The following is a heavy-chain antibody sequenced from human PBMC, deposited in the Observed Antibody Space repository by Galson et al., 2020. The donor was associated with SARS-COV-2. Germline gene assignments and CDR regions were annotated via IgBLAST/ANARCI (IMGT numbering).Heavy chain of an antibody. D-gene: IGHD6-13*01. V-gene: IGHV4-38-2*01. CDR2: IYHSGST. J-gene: IGHJ4*02. CDR1: GYSISSGYY. CDR3: ARTVYSSSLYFDY. Sequence: NSSETLSLTCAVSGYSISSGYYWGWIRQPPGKGLEWIGSIYHSGSTYYNPSLKSRVTISVDTSKNQFSLKLSSVTAADTAVYYCARTVYSSSLYFDYWGQGTLVTVSS.